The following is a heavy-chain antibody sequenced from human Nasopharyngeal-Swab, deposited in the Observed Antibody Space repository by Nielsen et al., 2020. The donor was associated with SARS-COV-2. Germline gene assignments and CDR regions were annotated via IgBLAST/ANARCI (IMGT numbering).Heavy chain of an antibody. CDR2: IYTSGSA. J-gene: IGHJ6*03. Sequence: SETLSLTCTVSGGSISSYYWSWIRQTAGKGLEWIGRIYTSGSADYSPSLKSRITISVDTSKNQFSLKLSSVTAADTAVYYCASYYDSSGYQTFYYYYMDVWGKGTTVTVSS. D-gene: IGHD3-22*01. CDR1: GGSISSYY. CDR3: ASYYDSSGYQTFYYYYMDV. V-gene: IGHV4-4*07.